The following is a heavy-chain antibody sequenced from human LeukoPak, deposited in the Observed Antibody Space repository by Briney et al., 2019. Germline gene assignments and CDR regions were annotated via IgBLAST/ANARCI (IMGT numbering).Heavy chain of an antibody. CDR3: ARGGYSYAPNWYFDL. Sequence: SETLSLTCTVSGGSISSYYWSWIRQPPGKGLEWIGYIYYSGSTNYNPSLKSRVTISIDTSKNQFSLKVSSVTAADTAVYYCARGGYSYAPNWYFDLWGRGTLVTVSS. V-gene: IGHV4-59*01. D-gene: IGHD5-18*01. CDR1: GGSISSYY. CDR2: IYYSGST. J-gene: IGHJ2*01.